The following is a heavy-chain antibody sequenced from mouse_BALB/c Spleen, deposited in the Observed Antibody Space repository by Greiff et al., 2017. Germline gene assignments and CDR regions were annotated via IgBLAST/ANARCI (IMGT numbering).Heavy chain of an antibody. V-gene: IGHV14-3*02. CDR1: GFNIKDTY. Sequence: VHVKQSGAELVKPGASVKLSCTASGFNIKDTYMHWVKQRPEQGLEWIGRIDPANGNTKYDPKFQGKATITADTSSNTAYLQLSSLTSEDTAVYYCARGAYYGKNYWGQGTTLTVSS. CDR3: ARGAYYGKNY. D-gene: IGHD2-10*01. J-gene: IGHJ2*01. CDR2: IDPANGNT.